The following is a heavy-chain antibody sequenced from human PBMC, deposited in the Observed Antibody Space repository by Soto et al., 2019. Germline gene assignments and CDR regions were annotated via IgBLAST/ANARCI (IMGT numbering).Heavy chain of an antibody. V-gene: IGHV5-10-1*01. CDR3: ARRHSSSSAFDP. CDR2: IDPSDSYT. J-gene: IGHJ5*02. D-gene: IGHD6-13*01. CDR1: GYKFSSYR. Sequence: GAAETISCKGPGYKFSSYRISSVRQMPGKGLEWMGRIDPSDSYTNYSPSFQGHVTISADKSISTAYLQWSSLKASDTAMYYCARRHSSSSAFDPWGQGTLVTVSS.